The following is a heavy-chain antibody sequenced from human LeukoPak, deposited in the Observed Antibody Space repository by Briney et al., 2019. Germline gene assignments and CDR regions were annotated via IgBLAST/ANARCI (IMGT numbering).Heavy chain of an antibody. CDR1: GFTFRNYG. Sequence: PRGSLRLSCAASGFTFRNYGMRWVRQATGKGLEWVSFIWSDGNNRFYADSVKGRFTIPRDNSRNMLYLQMDALRAEDTALYYCAKDPGASVSGFHMDVWGKGTTAIVSS. D-gene: IGHD2-8*02. V-gene: IGHV3-30*02. CDR2: IWSDGNNR. CDR3: AKDPGASVSGFHMDV. J-gene: IGHJ6*03.